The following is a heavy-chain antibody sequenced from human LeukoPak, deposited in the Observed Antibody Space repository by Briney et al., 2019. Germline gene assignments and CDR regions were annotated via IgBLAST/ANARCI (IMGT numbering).Heavy chain of an antibody. J-gene: IGHJ4*02. CDR1: GFTFSSSG. D-gene: IGHD1-26*01. CDR2: IRYDGTSK. V-gene: IGHV3-30*02. CDR3: AKETRGSYSDY. Sequence: GGSLRLACAASGFTFSSSGMHWVRQAPGKGLEWVAFIRYDGTSKYYADSVKGRFTISRDNSKNTVYLQMNSLRAEDTAVYYCAKETRGSYSDYWGQGTLVTVSS.